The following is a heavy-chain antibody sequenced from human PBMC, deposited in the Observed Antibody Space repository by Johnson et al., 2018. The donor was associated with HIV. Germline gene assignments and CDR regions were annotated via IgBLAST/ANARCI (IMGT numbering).Heavy chain of an antibody. Sequence: QMQLVESGGGLVQPGGSLRLSCAASGFTFSNAWMSWIRQAPGKGLEWVSYISSSGSTIYYADSVKGRFTISRDNAKNSLYLQMNSLRAEDTAVYYCARDLRDIVVPDAFDIWGQGTMVTVSS. V-gene: IGHV3-11*01. CDR2: ISSSGSTI. J-gene: IGHJ3*02. CDR1: GFTFSNAW. CDR3: ARDLRDIVVPDAFDI. D-gene: IGHD5-12*01.